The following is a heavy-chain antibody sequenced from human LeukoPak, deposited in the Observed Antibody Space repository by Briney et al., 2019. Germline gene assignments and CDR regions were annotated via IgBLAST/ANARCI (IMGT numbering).Heavy chain of an antibody. J-gene: IGHJ3*02. CDR1: GGSFSGYY. V-gene: IGHV4-34*01. CDR3: ARPGYYYDSSGYYHALYAFDI. Sequence: SETLSLTCAVYGGSFSGYYWSWIHQPPGKGLEWIGEINHSGSTNYNPSLKSRVTISVDTSKNQFSLKLSSVTAADTAVYYCARPGYYYDSSGYYHALYAFDIWGQGTMVTVSS. D-gene: IGHD3-22*01. CDR2: INHSGST.